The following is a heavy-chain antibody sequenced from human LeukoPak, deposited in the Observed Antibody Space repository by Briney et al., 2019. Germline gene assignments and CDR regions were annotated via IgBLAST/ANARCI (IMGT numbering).Heavy chain of an antibody. D-gene: IGHD3-16*01. V-gene: IGHV4-59*01. CDR1: GGPISSYY. CDR2: IYYSGCT. J-gene: IGHJ6*02. Sequence: SDTLSLTCAVSGGPISSYYWSWIRQPPGKGLEGIGYIYYSGCTNYNPSLKSRVTISVDTSKNQFSLKLSSVTVADTAVYYCARDSGRFGYYYGMDVWGQGTTVTVSS. CDR3: ARDSGRFGYYYGMDV.